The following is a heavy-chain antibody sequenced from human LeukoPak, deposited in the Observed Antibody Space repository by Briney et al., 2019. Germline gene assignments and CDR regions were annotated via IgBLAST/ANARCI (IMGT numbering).Heavy chain of an antibody. CDR1: GGSISSYY. Sequence: SETLSLTCTVSGGSISSYYWSWIRQPAGKGLEWIGRIYTSGSTNYNPSLKSRVTMSVDTSKNQFSLKLSSVTAADTAVYYCARSCSSTSCYSDAFDIWGQGTMVTVSS. J-gene: IGHJ3*02. CDR3: ARSCSSTSCYSDAFDI. D-gene: IGHD2-2*02. V-gene: IGHV4-4*07. CDR2: IYTSGST.